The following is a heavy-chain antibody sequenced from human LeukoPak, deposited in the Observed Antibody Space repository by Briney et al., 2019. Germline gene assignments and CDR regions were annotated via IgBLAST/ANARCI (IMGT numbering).Heavy chain of an antibody. CDR3: ARPVGTVAAQYDAFDI. CDR2: IYPGDSDT. Sequence: GESLEISCKGSGYSFTSYWIGWVRQTPGKGLEWMGIIYPGDSDTRYSPSFQGQVTISADESISTAYLQWSSLKASDTAMYYCARPVGTVAAQYDAFDIWGQGTMVTVSS. V-gene: IGHV5-51*01. CDR1: GYSFTSYW. D-gene: IGHD6-19*01. J-gene: IGHJ3*02.